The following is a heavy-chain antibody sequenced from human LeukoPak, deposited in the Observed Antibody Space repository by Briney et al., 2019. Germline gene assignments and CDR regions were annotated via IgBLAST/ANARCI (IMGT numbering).Heavy chain of an antibody. Sequence: GGSLRLSCAASGFTFSGSAMHWVRQASGKGLEWVGRIRSKANSYATAYAASVKGRFTISRDDSKNTAYLQMNSLKTEDTAVYYCAVGGDYGDYIDYWGQGTLVTVS. CDR2: IRSKANSYAT. CDR1: GFTFSGSA. V-gene: IGHV3-73*01. D-gene: IGHD4-17*01. CDR3: AVGGDYGDYIDY. J-gene: IGHJ4*02.